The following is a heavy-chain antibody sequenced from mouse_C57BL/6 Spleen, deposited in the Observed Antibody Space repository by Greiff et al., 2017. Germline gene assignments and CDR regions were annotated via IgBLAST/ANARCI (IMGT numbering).Heavy chain of an antibody. CDR2: IDPEDGET. D-gene: IGHD1-1*01. CDR3: ARRGSYDYWYFDV. Sequence: VQLQQSGAELVKPGASVKLSCTASGFNIKDYYMHWVKQRTEQGLEWIGRIDPEDGETKSAPKFQGKATITADTSSNTAYLQLSSLTSEDTAVYYCARRGSYDYWYFDVWGTGTTVTVSS. V-gene: IGHV14-2*01. J-gene: IGHJ1*03. CDR1: GFNIKDYY.